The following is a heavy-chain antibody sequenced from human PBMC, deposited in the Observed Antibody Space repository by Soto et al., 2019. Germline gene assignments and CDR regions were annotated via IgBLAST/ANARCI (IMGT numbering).Heavy chain of an antibody. CDR2: ISAYNGNT. J-gene: IGHJ6*02. D-gene: IGHD3-10*01. CDR3: ARVSGSGSHNYYYYGMDV. Sequence: QVQLGQSGAEVKKPGASVKVSCKASGYTFTSYGINWVRQAPGQGLEWMGWISAYNGNTNYAQKLQGRVTMTTDTSTSTAYMELRSLRSDDTAVYYCARVSGSGSHNYYYYGMDVWGQGTTVTVSS. V-gene: IGHV1-18*01. CDR1: GYTFTSYG.